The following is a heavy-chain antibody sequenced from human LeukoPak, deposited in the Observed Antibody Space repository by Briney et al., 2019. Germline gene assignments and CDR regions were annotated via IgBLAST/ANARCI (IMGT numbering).Heavy chain of an antibody. CDR1: GFTFSSYW. Sequence: GSLRLSCAASGFTFSSYWMHWVRQAPGKGLEWVSRIKSDGSTTSYADSVKGRFTISRDNAKNTLYLQMNSLRAEDTAVYYCCSGGSCNFWGQGTLVTVSS. V-gene: IGHV3-74*01. D-gene: IGHD2-15*01. CDR3: CSGGSCNF. J-gene: IGHJ4*02. CDR2: IKSDGSTT.